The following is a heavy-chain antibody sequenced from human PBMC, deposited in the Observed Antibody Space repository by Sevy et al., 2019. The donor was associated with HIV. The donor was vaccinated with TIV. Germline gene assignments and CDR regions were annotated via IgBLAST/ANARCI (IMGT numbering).Heavy chain of an antibody. CDR2: ISYDGSNK. Sequence: GGSLRPSCAASGFTFSSYAMHWVRQAPGKGLEWVAVISYDGSNKYYADSVKGRFTISRDNSKNTLYLQMNSLRAEDTAVYYCARDTRELIYSSGWQIGIDYWGQGTLVTVSS. D-gene: IGHD6-19*01. V-gene: IGHV3-30-3*01. CDR3: ARDTRELIYSSGWQIGIDY. CDR1: GFTFSSYA. J-gene: IGHJ4*02.